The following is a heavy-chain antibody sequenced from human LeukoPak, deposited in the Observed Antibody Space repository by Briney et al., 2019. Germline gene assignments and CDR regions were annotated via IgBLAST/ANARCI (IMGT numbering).Heavy chain of an antibody. CDR1: GGSISGFY. J-gene: IGHJ4*02. Sequence: SETLSLTCTVSGGSISGFYWSWIRQSPGKGLEWIGYIYYTGTSYNPSLKSRVTISADTSKNQFSLKLISVTAADTAVYYCASRKLGNDYWGQGTLVTVSS. V-gene: IGHV4-59*01. CDR3: ASRKLGNDY. D-gene: IGHD7-27*01. CDR2: IYYTGT.